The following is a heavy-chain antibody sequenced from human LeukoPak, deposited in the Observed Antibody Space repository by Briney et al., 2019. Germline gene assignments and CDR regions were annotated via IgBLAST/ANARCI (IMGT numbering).Heavy chain of an antibody. Sequence: GGSLRLSCVASGFIISSYTLHWVRQAPGKGLEWVATFSYDERVKYDSHFVEGRFTISRDNSKNTLYLEMNSLRGEDTAVYYCAKDSSPFIVVVPAAIWHWGQGTLVTVSS. CDR3: AKDSSPFIVVVPAAIWH. J-gene: IGHJ4*02. CDR1: GFIISSYT. CDR2: FSYDERVK. D-gene: IGHD2-2*02. V-gene: IGHV3-30*04.